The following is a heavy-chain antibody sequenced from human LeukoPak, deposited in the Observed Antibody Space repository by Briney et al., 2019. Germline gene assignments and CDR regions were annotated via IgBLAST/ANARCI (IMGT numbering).Heavy chain of an antibody. CDR3: ARSFYDSSGPQLDY. D-gene: IGHD3-22*01. V-gene: IGHV1-18*01. Sequence: ASVKVSCKASGYTFTSYGISWVRQAPGQGLEWMGWISAHNGNTNYAQKLQGRVTMTTDTSTSTAYMELRSLRSDDTAVYYCARSFYDSSGPQLDYWGQGTLVTVSS. J-gene: IGHJ4*02. CDR2: ISAHNGNT. CDR1: GYTFTSYG.